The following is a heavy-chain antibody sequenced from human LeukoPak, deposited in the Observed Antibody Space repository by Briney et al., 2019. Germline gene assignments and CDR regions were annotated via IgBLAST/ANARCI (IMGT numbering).Heavy chain of an antibody. CDR1: GFTVSSNY. CDR2: ISGSGGST. D-gene: IGHD2-2*01. Sequence: GGSLRLSCAASGFTVSSNYMSWVRQAPGKGLEWVSVISGSGGSTYYADSVKGRFTISRDNSKNTLYLQMNSLRAEDTAVYYCAKGCSSTSCPFDYWGQGTLVTVSS. V-gene: IGHV3-23*01. J-gene: IGHJ4*02. CDR3: AKGCSSTSCPFDY.